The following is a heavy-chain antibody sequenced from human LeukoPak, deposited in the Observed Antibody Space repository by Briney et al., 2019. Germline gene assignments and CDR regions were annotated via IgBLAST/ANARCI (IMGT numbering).Heavy chain of an antibody. CDR2: ISYSGST. V-gene: IGHV4-59*01. J-gene: IGHJ4*02. D-gene: IGHD2-15*01. CDR1: GGSISSDY. Sequence: SETLSLTCTVSGGSISSDYWSWIRQPPGKGLEWIGYISYSGSTKYKPSLKSRVSLSIDTSKNQFSLKLSSVTAADTAVYYCARALNPLPGTYYFDYWGQGTLVTVSS. CDR3: ARALNPLPGTYYFDY.